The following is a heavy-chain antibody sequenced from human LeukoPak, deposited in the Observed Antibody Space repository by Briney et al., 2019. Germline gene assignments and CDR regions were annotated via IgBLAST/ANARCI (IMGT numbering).Heavy chain of an antibody. Sequence: GGSLTLSCVGSGFIFSSYAMSWVRHAPGKGLEWVSGISPSGHSSYNADSVKGRFSISRDNSKNTLYLQMNSLRAEDTAVYYCAKDRNGWPTNFDSWGQGTLVTVSA. D-gene: IGHD6-19*01. V-gene: IGHV3-23*01. J-gene: IGHJ4*02. CDR3: AKDRNGWPTNFDS. CDR2: ISPSGHSS. CDR1: GFIFSSYA.